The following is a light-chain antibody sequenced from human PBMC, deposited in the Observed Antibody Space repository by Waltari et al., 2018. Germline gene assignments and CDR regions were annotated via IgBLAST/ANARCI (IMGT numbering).Light chain of an antibody. CDR1: SSDIGSAT. CDR2: GNA. V-gene: IGLV1-44*01. CDR3: EAWDKSLSGPV. Sequence: QSALTQPPSVSGTPGQRVTISCSTSSSDIGSATVNWYQQLPGTAPKLLIFGNAQRPSGVPDRLSGSKSGTSASLAIRGLQSEDEADYYCEAWDKSLSGPVFGGGTKLTVL. J-gene: IGLJ3*02.